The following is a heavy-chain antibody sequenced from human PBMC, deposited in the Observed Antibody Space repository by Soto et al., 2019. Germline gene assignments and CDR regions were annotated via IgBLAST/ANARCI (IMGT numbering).Heavy chain of an antibody. V-gene: IGHV3-30*18. D-gene: IGHD3-22*01. Sequence: GGSLRLSCAASGFTFSSYGMHWFRQAPGKGLEWVAVISYDGSNKYYADSVKGRFTISRDNSKNTLYLQMNSLRAEDTAVYYCAKAYDSSGHDVFDIWGQGTMVTVSS. CDR1: GFTFSSYG. CDR3: AKAYDSSGHDVFDI. CDR2: ISYDGSNK. J-gene: IGHJ3*02.